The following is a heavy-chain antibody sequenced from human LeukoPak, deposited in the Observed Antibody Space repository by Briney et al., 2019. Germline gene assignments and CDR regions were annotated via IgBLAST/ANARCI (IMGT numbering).Heavy chain of an antibody. V-gene: IGHV1-58*02. CDR3: AAQSIAAAGMDY. CDR1: GFTFTSSA. Sequence: GASVKVSCKASGFTFTSSAMQWVRQARGQRLEWIGWIVVGSGNTNYAQKFQERVTITRDMSTSTAYMELSSLRSEDTAVYYCAAQSIAAAGMDYWGQGTLVTVSS. J-gene: IGHJ4*02. D-gene: IGHD6-13*01. CDR2: IVVGSGNT.